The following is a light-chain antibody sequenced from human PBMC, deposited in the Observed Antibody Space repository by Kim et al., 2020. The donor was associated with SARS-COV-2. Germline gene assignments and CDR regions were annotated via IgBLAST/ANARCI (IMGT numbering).Light chain of an antibody. Sequence: SYELTQPPSVSVSLGQMARITCSGEALAKKYAYWYQQKPGQFPVLVIYKDNERPSGTPERFSGSSSGTIVTLTISGVQAEDEADYYCLSADSSDTFWVFGGGTQLTVL. CDR1: ALAKKY. J-gene: IGLJ3*02. V-gene: IGLV3-16*01. CDR3: LSADSSDTFWV. CDR2: KDN.